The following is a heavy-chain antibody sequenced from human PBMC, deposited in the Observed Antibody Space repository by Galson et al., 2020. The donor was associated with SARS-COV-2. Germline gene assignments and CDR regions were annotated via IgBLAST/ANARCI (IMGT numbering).Heavy chain of an antibody. J-gene: IGHJ4*02. Sequence: TAGSLRLSCAVSGFTFDDYAMHWVRQAPGEGLEWVSVISWNSGSIGYADSVKGRFTISRDNAKNSLYLQMNSLTAEDTVLYYCAKAIIAVAGSSPDYWGQGTLVTVSS. V-gene: IGHV3-9*01. CDR1: GFTFDDYA. D-gene: IGHD6-19*01. CDR2: ISWNSGSI. CDR3: AKAIIAVAGSSPDY.